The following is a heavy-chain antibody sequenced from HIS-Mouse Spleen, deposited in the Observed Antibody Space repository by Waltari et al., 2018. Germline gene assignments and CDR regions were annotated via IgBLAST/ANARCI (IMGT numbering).Heavy chain of an antibody. V-gene: IGHV1-2*02. J-gene: IGHJ3*02. CDR2: INPNRGGT. Sequence: QVQLVQSGAEVKKPGASVKVSCKASGYTFPGYYMHWVRQAPGQGLEWMGWINPNRGGTNYAQKFQGRVTMTRDTSISTAYMELSRLRSDDTAVYYCAREGYLKPDAFDIWGQGTMVTVSS. CDR1: GYTFPGYY. D-gene: IGHD2-15*01. CDR3: AREGYLKPDAFDI.